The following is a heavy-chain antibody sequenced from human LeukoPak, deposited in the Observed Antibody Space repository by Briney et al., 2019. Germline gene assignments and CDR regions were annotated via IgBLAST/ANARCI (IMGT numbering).Heavy chain of an antibody. Sequence: PSETLSLTCTVSGGSVRSGSYYWSWVRQPPGKRLEWIGYVYYSGSTDYNPSLESRVTISVDTSKNQFSLKLRSVTAADTAVYYCATVAVIRGVTYFDYWGQGTLVTVSS. J-gene: IGHJ4*02. CDR3: ATVAVIRGVTYFDY. CDR2: VYYSGST. CDR1: GGSVRSGSYY. D-gene: IGHD3-10*01. V-gene: IGHV4-61*01.